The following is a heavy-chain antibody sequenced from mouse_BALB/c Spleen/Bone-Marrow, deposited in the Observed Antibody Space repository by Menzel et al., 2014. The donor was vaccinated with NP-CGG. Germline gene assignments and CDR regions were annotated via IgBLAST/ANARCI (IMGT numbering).Heavy chain of an antibody. Sequence: VQLQQSGPELVKPGASVRISCKASGYTFTSNYIHWVKQRPGQGLEWIGWIYPGNVNTKYNEKFKGKATLTADKSSSTAYMQLSSLTSEDSAVYFCAREGNPYAMDYWGQGTSVTVSS. V-gene: IGHV1S56*01. D-gene: IGHD2-1*01. CDR3: AREGNPYAMDY. J-gene: IGHJ4*01. CDR1: GYTFTSNY. CDR2: IYPGNVNT.